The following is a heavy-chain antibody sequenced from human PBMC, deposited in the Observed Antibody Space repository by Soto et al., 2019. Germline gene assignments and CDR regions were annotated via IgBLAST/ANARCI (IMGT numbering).Heavy chain of an antibody. V-gene: IGHV4-59*01. CDR3: ASGFPYYYGSGSYYPFGSSYYYYMDV. CDR2: IYYSGST. D-gene: IGHD3-10*01. J-gene: IGHJ6*03. Sequence: SETLSLTCTVSGGSISSYYWSWIRQPPGKGLEWIGYIYYSGSTNYNPSLKSRVTISVDTSKNQFSLKLSSVTAADTAVYYCASGFPYYYGSGSYYPFGSSYYYYMDVWGKGTKVTVSS. CDR1: GGSISSYY.